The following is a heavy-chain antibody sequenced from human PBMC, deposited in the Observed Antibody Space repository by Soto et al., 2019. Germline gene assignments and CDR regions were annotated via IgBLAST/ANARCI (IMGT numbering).Heavy chain of an antibody. CDR2: ISGGVDTT. V-gene: IGHV3-23*01. Sequence: EVQLLESGGGLVQPGGSLRLSCAASGVTVNNYAMTWVRQAPGKGLEWVSAISGGVDTTSYAASVKGRVPVSRDGSKNTLYLQMSSLRAEDTALYSCAKGRGGSGSLTPRVDFWGQGTLVTVSS. CDR3: AKGRGGSGSLTPRVDF. CDR1: GVTVNNYA. D-gene: IGHD3-10*01. J-gene: IGHJ4*02.